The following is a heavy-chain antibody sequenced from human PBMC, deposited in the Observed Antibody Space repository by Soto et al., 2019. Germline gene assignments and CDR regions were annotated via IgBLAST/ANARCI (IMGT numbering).Heavy chain of an antibody. V-gene: IGHV3-23*01. CDR2: ISGTGTTT. J-gene: IGHJ4*02. CDR1: GFTFSSYA. D-gene: IGHD2-8*01. Sequence: GGSLRLSCAASGFTFSSYAITWFRQAPVRGLEWVSTISGTGTTTYYADSVKGRFTISRDNSKNTLYLQMNSLRTEDTAVYYCVKAVYLLDFDYWGQGTLVTVSS. CDR3: VKAVYLLDFDY.